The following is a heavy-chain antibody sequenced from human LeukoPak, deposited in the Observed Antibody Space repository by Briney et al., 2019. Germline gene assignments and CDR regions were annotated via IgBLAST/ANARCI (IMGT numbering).Heavy chain of an antibody. J-gene: IGHJ5*02. CDR2: ISGSGGST. CDR3: AKRTAIPNVNWFDP. V-gene: IGHV3-23*01. Sequence: GGSLRLSCAASGFTFSSYAMSWVRRAPGKGLEWVSAISGSGGSTYYEDSVKGRFTISRDNSKNTLYLQMNSLRAEDTAVYYCAKRTAIPNVNWFDPWGQGTLVTVSS. D-gene: IGHD2-21*02. CDR1: GFTFSSYA.